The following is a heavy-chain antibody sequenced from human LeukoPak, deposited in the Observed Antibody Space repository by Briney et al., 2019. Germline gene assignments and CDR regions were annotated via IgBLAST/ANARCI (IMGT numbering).Heavy chain of an antibody. Sequence: TLSLTCTVSGGSISSGGYYWSWIRQPQGKGLEWIGYIYHSGSTYYNPSLKSRVTISVGRSKNQFSLKLSSVTAADTAVYYCAREAPDYGGNSQKAFDIWGQGTMVTVSS. CDR2: IYHSGST. CDR1: GGSISSGGYY. CDR3: AREAPDYGGNSQKAFDI. J-gene: IGHJ3*02. V-gene: IGHV4-30-2*01. D-gene: IGHD4-23*01.